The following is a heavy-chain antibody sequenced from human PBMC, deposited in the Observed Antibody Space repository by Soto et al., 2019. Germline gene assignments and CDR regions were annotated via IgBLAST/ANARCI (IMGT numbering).Heavy chain of an antibody. Sequence: QVPLVQSGAEVKKPGASVKVSCKASGYTFTSYGISWVRQAPGQGLEWMGWISAYNGNTNYAQKLQGRVTMTTDTSTSTAYMELRSLRSDDTAVYYCARDGYYDSSGYFRPEGFPNFDYWGQGTLVTVSS. CDR2: ISAYNGNT. J-gene: IGHJ4*02. CDR3: ARDGYYDSSGYFRPEGFPNFDY. D-gene: IGHD3-22*01. V-gene: IGHV1-18*04. CDR1: GYTFTSYG.